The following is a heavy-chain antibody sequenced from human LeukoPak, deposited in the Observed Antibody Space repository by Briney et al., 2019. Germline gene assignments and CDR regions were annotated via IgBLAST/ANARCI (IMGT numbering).Heavy chain of an antibody. J-gene: IGHJ4*02. CDR3: ARDLNHDILTGSDY. Sequence: GASVKVSCKASGYTFTSYGISWVRQAPGQGLEWMGWISAYNGNTNYAQKLQGRVTMTTDTSTSTAYMELRSLRSDDTAVYYCARDLNHDILTGSDYWGQGTLVTVSS. CDR2: ISAYNGNT. D-gene: IGHD3-9*01. CDR1: GYTFTSYG. V-gene: IGHV1-18*01.